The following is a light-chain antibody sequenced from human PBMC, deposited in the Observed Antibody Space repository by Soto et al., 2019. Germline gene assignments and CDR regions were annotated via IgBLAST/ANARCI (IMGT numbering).Light chain of an antibody. CDR2: KVS. Sequence: DVVMTQSPLSLPVTLGRPASISCRSTQSLVHSDGNTHLNWFQQRPGQSPRRLICKVSNRDSGVPDRFSGSASGTDFTLKISRVEAEDVGVYYCMQGTHWPYTFGQGTKVDIK. CDR3: MQGTHWPYT. V-gene: IGKV2-30*02. CDR1: QSLVHSDGNTH. J-gene: IGKJ2*01.